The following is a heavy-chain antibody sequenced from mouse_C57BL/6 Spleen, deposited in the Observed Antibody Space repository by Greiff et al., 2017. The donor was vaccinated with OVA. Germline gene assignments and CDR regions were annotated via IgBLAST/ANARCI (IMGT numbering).Heavy chain of an antibody. J-gene: IGHJ3*01. Sequence: VQLQESDAELVKPGASVKISCKVSGYTFTDHTIHWMKQRPEQGLEWIGYIYPRDGSTKYNEKFKGKATLTADKSSSTAYMQLNSLTSEDSAVYFCARNYYGSREVFAYWGQGTLVTVSA. CDR1: GYTFTDHT. CDR2: IYPRDGST. D-gene: IGHD1-1*01. CDR3: ARNYYGSREVFAY. V-gene: IGHV1-78*01.